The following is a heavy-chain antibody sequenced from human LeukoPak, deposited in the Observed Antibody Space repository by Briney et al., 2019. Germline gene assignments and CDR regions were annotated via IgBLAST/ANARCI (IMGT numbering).Heavy chain of an antibody. J-gene: IGHJ3*02. CDR1: GYTFTYRY. CDR2: ITPFNGNT. Sequence: VASVKVSCMASGYTFTYRYLHWVRQAPRQALEWMGWITPFNGNTNYAQKFQDRVSITRDRSMSTAYMELSSLRSEDTAMYYCASSDTAMDNFDIWGQGTMVTVSS. D-gene: IGHD5-18*01. CDR3: ASSDTAMDNFDI. V-gene: IGHV1-45*03.